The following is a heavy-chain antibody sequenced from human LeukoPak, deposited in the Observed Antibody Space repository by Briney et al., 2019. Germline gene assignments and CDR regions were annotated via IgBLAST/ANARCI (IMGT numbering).Heavy chain of an antibody. CDR1: GYTFTSYG. J-gene: IGHJ4*02. Sequence: ASVKVSCKASGYTFTSYGISWVRQAPGQGLEWMGWISVYNGNTNYAQNLQGRVTMTTDTSTSTAYMELRSLRSGDTAVYYCARTSSTLWLRTPGGDYWGQGTLVTVSS. CDR2: ISVYNGNT. D-gene: IGHD5-12*01. CDR3: ARTSSTLWLRTPGGDY. V-gene: IGHV1-18*01.